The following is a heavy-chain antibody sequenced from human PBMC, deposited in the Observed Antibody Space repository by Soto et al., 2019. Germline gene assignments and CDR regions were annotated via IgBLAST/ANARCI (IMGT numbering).Heavy chain of an antibody. V-gene: IGHV4-31*03. Sequence: PSETLSLTCTVSGGSISSGGYYWSWIRQHPGKGLEWIGYIYYSGSTYYNPSLKSRVTISVDTSKNQFSLKLSSVTAADTAVYYCARDRGDYGGNFDYWGQGTLVTVSS. J-gene: IGHJ4*02. CDR1: GGSISSGGYY. CDR2: IYYSGST. CDR3: ARDRGDYGGNFDY. D-gene: IGHD4-17*01.